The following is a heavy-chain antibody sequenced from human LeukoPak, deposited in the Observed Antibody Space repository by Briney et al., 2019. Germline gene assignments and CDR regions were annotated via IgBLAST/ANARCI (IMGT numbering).Heavy chain of an antibody. J-gene: IGHJ3*02. V-gene: IGHV3-53*01. CDR2: IYTGGST. CDR1: GFTVRSNY. CDR3: ARWSGSFDGFDI. D-gene: IGHD3-10*01. Sequence: GGSLRLSCAASGFTVRSNYMSWVRQAPGKGLEWVSVIYTGGSTYYADSLKGRFTISRDNSKNTLYLQMNNLRGEDTAVYYCARWSGSFDGFDIWGQGTMVTVSS.